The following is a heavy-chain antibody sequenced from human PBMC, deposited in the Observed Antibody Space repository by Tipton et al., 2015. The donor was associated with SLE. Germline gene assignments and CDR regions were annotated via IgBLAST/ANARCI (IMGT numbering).Heavy chain of an antibody. V-gene: IGHV4-59*01. Sequence: TLSLTCTVSGGSISSYYWSWIRQPSGKGLEWIGYIYYSGSTNYNPSLKSRVTISLDTSKNQLSLKVSSVTAADTAVYYCARASGGLLPFDYWGQGTLVTVSS. CDR2: IYYSGST. J-gene: IGHJ4*02. CDR3: ARASGGLLPFDY. D-gene: IGHD3-22*01. CDR1: GGSISSYY.